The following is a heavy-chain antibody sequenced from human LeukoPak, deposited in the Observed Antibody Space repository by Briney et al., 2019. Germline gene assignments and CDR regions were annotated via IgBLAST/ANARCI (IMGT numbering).Heavy chain of an antibody. CDR2: IYHSGST. V-gene: IGHV4-38-2*02. J-gene: IGHJ6*04. Sequence: SETVSLTCTVSGYSITSGYFGGWIRQPPGKGLEWIGRIYHSGSTNYSSSLKSRVTISVDTSKNQISLRLNSVTAADTAVYYCARVGTVNYYYGMDVWGKGTTVTVSS. CDR1: GYSITSGYF. D-gene: IGHD4-17*01. CDR3: ARVGTVNYYYGMDV.